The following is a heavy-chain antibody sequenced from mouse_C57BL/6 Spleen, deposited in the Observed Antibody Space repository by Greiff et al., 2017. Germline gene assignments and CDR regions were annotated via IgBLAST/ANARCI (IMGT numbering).Heavy chain of an antibody. Sequence: VQLQESGGGLVKPGGSLKLSCAASGFTFSDYGMHWVRQAPEKGLEWVAYISSGSSTIYYADTVKGRFTISRDNAKNTLFLQMTSLRSEDTAMYYCARSFDVWGTGTTVTVSS. V-gene: IGHV5-17*01. CDR2: ISSGSSTI. J-gene: IGHJ1*03. CDR3: ARSFDV. CDR1: GFTFSDYG.